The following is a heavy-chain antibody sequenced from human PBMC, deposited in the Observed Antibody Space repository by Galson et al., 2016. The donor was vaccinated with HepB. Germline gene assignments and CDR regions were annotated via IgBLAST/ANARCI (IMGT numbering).Heavy chain of an antibody. J-gene: IGHJ6*03. V-gene: IGHV3-23*01. CDR3: AREGLFCNTATCYYLYNMDV. D-gene: IGHD2-2*01. CDR1: GFTFSNYA. CDR2: ANAGDSNT. Sequence: SLRLSCAASGFTFSNYAMSWVRQAPGKGLEWVSAANAGDSNTYYIDSVKGRFTISRDNSKNTVYLQMNSLRAADTAVYYCAREGLFCNTATCYYLYNMDVWGQGTTVTVSS.